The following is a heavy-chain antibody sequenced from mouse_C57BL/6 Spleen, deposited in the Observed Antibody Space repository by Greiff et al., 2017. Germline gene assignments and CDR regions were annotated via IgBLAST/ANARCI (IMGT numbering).Heavy chain of an antibody. CDR3: ARLYGSSLYYAMDY. CDR2: IDPNSGGT. J-gene: IGHJ4*01. CDR1: GYTFTSYW. D-gene: IGHD1-1*01. Sequence: VQLQQSGAELVKPGASVKLSCKASGYTFTSYWMHWVKQRPGRGLEWIGRIDPNSGGTKYNEKFKSKATLTVDKPSSTAYMQLSSLTSEDSAVYYCARLYGSSLYYAMDYWGQGTSVTVSS. V-gene: IGHV1-72*01.